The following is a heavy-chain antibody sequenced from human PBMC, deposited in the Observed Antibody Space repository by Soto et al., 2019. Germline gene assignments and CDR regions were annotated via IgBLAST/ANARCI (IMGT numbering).Heavy chain of an antibody. CDR2: MTSSDRST. J-gene: IGHJ5*02. V-gene: IGHV3-23*01. Sequence: VQLLESGGGLVQPGGSLRLSCVASGFTFSSYAMTWVRQAPGKGLEWVSSMTSSDRSTYYADSVKGRFTISRDNSKNTLYLQMNSLRVDDTAVYYCAQSRWELLAWGQGTLVTVSS. CDR1: GFTFSSYA. CDR3: AQSRWELLA. D-gene: IGHD2-15*01.